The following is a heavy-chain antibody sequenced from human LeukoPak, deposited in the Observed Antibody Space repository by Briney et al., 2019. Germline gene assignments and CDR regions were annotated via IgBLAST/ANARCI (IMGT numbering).Heavy chain of an antibody. V-gene: IGHV3-73*01. CDR2: IRSKANSYAT. CDR3: TRHSNYYDSSGYYYLGY. Sequence: PGGSLRLSCAASGFTFSGSAMHWVRQASGKGLEWVGRIRSKANSYATAYAASVKGRFTISRDDSKNTTYLQVNSLKTEDTAVYYCTRHSNYYDSSGYYYLGYWGQGTLVTVSS. CDR1: GFTFSGSA. D-gene: IGHD3-22*01. J-gene: IGHJ4*02.